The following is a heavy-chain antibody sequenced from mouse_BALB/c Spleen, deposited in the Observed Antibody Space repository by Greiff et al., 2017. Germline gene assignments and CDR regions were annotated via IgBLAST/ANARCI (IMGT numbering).Heavy chain of an antibody. J-gene: IGHJ3*01. V-gene: IGHV5-6*01. CDR1: GFTFSSYG. CDR2: ISSGGSYT. Sequence: EVKLVESGGDLVKPGGSLKLSCAASGFTFSSYGMSWVRQTPDKRLEWVATISSGGSYTYYPDSVKGRFTISRDNAKNTLYLQMSSLKSEDTAMYYCARQGSTMVTTAWLAYWGQGTLVTVSA. D-gene: IGHD2-1*01. CDR3: ARQGSTMVTTAWLAY.